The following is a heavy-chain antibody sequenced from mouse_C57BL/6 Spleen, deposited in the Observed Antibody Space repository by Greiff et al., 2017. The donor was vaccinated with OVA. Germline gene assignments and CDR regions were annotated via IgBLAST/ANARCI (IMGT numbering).Heavy chain of an antibody. CDR3: ARQHYYGSRDPWYFDV. J-gene: IGHJ1*03. V-gene: IGHV1-62-2*01. D-gene: IGHD1-1*01. Sequence: VKLMESGAELVKPGASVKLSCKASGYTFTEYTIHWVKQRSGQGLEWIGWFYPGSGSIKYNEKFKDKATLTADKSSSTVYMELSRLTSEDSAVYFCARQHYYGSRDPWYFDVWGTGTTVTVSS. CDR2: FYPGSGSI. CDR1: GYTFTEYT.